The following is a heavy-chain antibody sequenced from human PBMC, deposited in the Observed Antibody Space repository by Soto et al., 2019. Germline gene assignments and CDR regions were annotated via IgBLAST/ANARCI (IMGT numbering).Heavy chain of an antibody. CDR2: FWFDGSKK. J-gene: IGHJ6*02. CDR3: ARELLYGSGSRNFHYYGMDV. Sequence: QVQLVESGGGVVQPGRSLRLSCAASGFSFTSYGIHWVRQAPGKGLEWVAVFWFDGSKKYYADSVKGRFSVSRDNAKSTLYLEMNSLRVDDTAVYYCARELLYGSGSRNFHYYGMDVWGQGTPVTVSS. V-gene: IGHV3-33*01. CDR1: GFSFTSYG. D-gene: IGHD3-10*01.